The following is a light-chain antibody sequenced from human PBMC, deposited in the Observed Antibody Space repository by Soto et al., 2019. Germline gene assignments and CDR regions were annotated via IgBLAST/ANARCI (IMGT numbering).Light chain of an antibody. V-gene: IGKV1-27*01. Sequence: DIQMTQSPSSLSASVGDRVTITCRTNQGISHYLAWYQQKPGKVPKLLIYAASTLQPGVPSRFSGSGSGTDLTLTISSLQPEDGATYYCQKYNIAPWTFGQGTKVDIK. CDR3: QKYNIAPWT. J-gene: IGKJ1*01. CDR2: AAS. CDR1: QGISHY.